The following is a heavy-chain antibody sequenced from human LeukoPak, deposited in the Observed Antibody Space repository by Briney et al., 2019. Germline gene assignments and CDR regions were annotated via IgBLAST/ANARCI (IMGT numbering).Heavy chain of an antibody. Sequence: GGSLRLSCAASGFTFSSYVMNWVRQAPGKGLEWVAVVSYAGTNKYYADSVKGRFTISRDNSKNTLYLQMNSLRAEDTAVYYCAKGRDGYKDYWGQGTLVTVSS. J-gene: IGHJ4*02. CDR3: AKGRDGYKDY. CDR1: GFTFSSYV. D-gene: IGHD5-24*01. CDR2: VSYAGTNK. V-gene: IGHV3-30*04.